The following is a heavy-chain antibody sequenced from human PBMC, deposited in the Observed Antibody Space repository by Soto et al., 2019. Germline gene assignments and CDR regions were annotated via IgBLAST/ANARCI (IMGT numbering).Heavy chain of an antibody. Sequence: GESLKISCKGSGYSFTSYWIGWERQMPGKGLEWKGIIYPGDSDTRYSPSFQGQVTISADKSISTAYLQWSSLKASDTAMYYCATRPYSSSWYGWFDPWGQGTLVTVSS. CDR1: GYSFTSYW. D-gene: IGHD6-13*01. V-gene: IGHV5-51*01. J-gene: IGHJ5*02. CDR2: IYPGDSDT. CDR3: ATRPYSSSWYGWFDP.